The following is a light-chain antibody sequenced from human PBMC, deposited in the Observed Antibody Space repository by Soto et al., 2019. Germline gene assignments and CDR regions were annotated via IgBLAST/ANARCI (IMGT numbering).Light chain of an antibody. V-gene: IGKV3-20*01. CDR3: QRYGRSPTWT. J-gene: IGKJ1*01. Sequence: EIVLTQSPGTLSLSPGERATLSCRASQSVSSSYLAWYQQKPGQAPRLLIYGASLRATGIPDRFSGSGSGTDFTLNISTVEPEDSAVYYCQRYGRSPTWTFGQGTKVDIK. CDR1: QSVSSSY. CDR2: GAS.